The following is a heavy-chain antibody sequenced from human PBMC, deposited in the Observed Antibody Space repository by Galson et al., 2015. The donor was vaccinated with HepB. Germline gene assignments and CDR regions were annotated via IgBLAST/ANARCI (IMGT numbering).Heavy chain of an antibody. V-gene: IGHV1-24*01. CDR2: FDPEDGET. D-gene: IGHD2-2*01. Sequence: SVKVSCKVSGYTLTELSMHWVRQAPGKGLEWMGGFDPEDGETIYAQKFQGRVTMTEDTSTDTAYMELSSLRSEDTAVYYCATVICSSTSCYDYFDYWGQGTLVTVSS. J-gene: IGHJ4*02. CDR1: GYTLTELS. CDR3: ATVICSSTSCYDYFDY.